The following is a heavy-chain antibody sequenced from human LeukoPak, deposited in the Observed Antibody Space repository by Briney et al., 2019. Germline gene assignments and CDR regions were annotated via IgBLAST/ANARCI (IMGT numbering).Heavy chain of an antibody. CDR2: ISSSSSYI. J-gene: IGHJ4*02. CDR3: ARGPYSGSYYLDY. V-gene: IGHV3-21*01. Sequence: GGSLRLSCAASGFTFSSYSMNWVRQAPGKGLEWVSSISSSSSYIYYADSVKGRFTISRDNAKNSLYLQMNSLRAEDTAVYYCARGPYSGSYYLDYWGQGTLVTVSS. CDR1: GFTFSSYS. D-gene: IGHD3-10*01.